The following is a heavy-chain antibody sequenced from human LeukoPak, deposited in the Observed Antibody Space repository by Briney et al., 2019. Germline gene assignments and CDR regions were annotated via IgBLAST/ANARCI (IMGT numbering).Heavy chain of an antibody. CDR1: GGSISSYF. V-gene: IGHV4-59*08. CDR3: ARRAYSYYMDV. D-gene: IGHD5-18*01. CDR2: IYYSGST. Sequence: SETLSLTCTVSGGSISSYFWTWIRQPPGKGLEWIGYIYYSGSTNYNPSLKSRVTISVDTSKNQFSLKLSSVTAADTAVYYCARRAYSYYMDVWGKGTTVTVSS. J-gene: IGHJ6*03.